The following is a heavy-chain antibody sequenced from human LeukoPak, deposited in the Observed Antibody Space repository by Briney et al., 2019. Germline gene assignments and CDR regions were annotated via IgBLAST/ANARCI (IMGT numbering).Heavy chain of an antibody. CDR2: IYSGGST. J-gene: IGHJ4*02. CDR3: ASQYSSGWYVDY. D-gene: IGHD6-19*01. Sequence: PGGSLRLSCAASGFTVGSNYMSWVRQAPGKGLEWVSVIYSGGSTYYADSVKGRFTISRDNSKNTLYLQMNSLRAEDTAVYYCASQYSSGWYVDYWGQGTLVTVSS. V-gene: IGHV3-66*04. CDR1: GFTVGSNY.